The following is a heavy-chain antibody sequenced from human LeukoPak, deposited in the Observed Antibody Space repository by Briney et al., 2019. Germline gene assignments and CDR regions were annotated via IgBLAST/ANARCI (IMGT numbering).Heavy chain of an antibody. CDR3: AREDSSGLYYFDY. V-gene: IGHV1-69*04. CDR1: GGTFSSYA. J-gene: IGHJ4*02. D-gene: IGHD3-22*01. Sequence: SVKVSCKASGGTFSSYAISWVRQAPGQGLEWMGRIIPILGIANYAQKFQGRVTITADKSTSTAYMELSSLRSEDTAVYYCAREDSSGLYYFDYWGQGTLVTVSS. CDR2: IIPILGIA.